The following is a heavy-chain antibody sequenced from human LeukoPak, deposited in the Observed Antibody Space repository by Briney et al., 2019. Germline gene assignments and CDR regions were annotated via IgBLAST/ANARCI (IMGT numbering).Heavy chain of an antibody. CDR1: GFTFDDYG. J-gene: IGHJ4*02. D-gene: IGHD1-1*01. V-gene: IGHV3-20*04. Sequence: GGSLRLSCAASGFTFDDYGMSWVRQAPGKGLEWVSGINWNGGSTGYADSVKGRFTISRDNAKNSLYLQMNSLRVEDTALYYCARVQRELVWYYFDYWGQGTLVTVSS. CDR3: ARVQRELVWYYFDY. CDR2: INWNGGST.